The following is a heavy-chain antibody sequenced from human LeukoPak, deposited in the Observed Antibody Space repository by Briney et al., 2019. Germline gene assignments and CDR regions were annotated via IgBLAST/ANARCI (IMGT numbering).Heavy chain of an antibody. Sequence: SETLSLTCTVSGGSIRSYYWSWIRQPPGKGLEWIGYIYYSGSTIYNPSLKSRVTISVDTSKNQFSLKLSSVTAADTAVYFCARGPYSYDSSGAFDIWGQGTMVTVSS. CDR2: IYYSGST. V-gene: IGHV4-59*08. J-gene: IGHJ3*02. D-gene: IGHD3-22*01. CDR1: GGSIRSYY. CDR3: ARGPYSYDSSGAFDI.